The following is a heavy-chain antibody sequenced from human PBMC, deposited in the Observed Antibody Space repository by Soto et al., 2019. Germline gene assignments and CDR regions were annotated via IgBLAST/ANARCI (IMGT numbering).Heavy chain of an antibody. V-gene: IGHV1-18*04. CDR2: ITPFNGNT. CDR1: GYNFISYG. CDR3: VRDYSSFPDS. Sequence: ASVKVSSKTSGYNFISYGLSWVRQAPGQGLEWMGWITPFNGNTNYAQTFRGKITMTTDTATNTGYLEVLNLKSDDTAVYYCVRDYSSFPDSWGQGTLVTVSS. J-gene: IGHJ4*02. D-gene: IGHD4-4*01.